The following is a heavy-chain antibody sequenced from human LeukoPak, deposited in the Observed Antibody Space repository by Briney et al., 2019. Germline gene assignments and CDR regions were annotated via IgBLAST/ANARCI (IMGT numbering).Heavy chain of an antibody. V-gene: IGHV3-7*01. CDR3: VSGYGGWYN. CDR2: TNPDGSVK. CDR1: GFSFHWYW. Sequence: GGSLRLSCAASGFSFHWYWMSWVRQAPGKGLEWVANTNPDGSVKLYVDSVEGRFTISRDNAKNSLHLQMNSLRADDTAVYFCVSGYGGWYNWGLGTLVTVSS. J-gene: IGHJ4*02. D-gene: IGHD6-19*01.